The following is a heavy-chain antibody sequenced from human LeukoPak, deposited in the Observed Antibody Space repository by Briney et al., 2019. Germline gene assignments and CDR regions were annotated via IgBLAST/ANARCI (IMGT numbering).Heavy chain of an antibody. CDR2: INPNSGGT. D-gene: IGHD4-17*01. CDR3: ARDRQTVDGNYYYMDV. V-gene: IGHV1-2*02. Sequence: ASVKVSCKASGYTFTGYYMHWVRQAPGQGLEWMGWINPNSGGTNYAQKFQGRVTMTRDTSISTAYMELSRLRSDDTAVYYCARDRQTVDGNYYYMDVWGKGTTVTISS. J-gene: IGHJ6*03. CDR1: GYTFTGYY.